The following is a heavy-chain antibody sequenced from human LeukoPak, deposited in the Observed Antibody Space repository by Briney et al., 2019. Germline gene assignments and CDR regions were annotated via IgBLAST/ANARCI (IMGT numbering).Heavy chain of an antibody. D-gene: IGHD3-10*01. J-gene: IGHJ4*02. Sequence: ASVKVSCKASGYTFTGYYMHWVRQAPGQGLEWMGWINPNSGGTNYAQKFQGRVTMTRDTSISTAYMELSRLRSDDAAVYYCARSKGRITMVRGVTPNFDYWGQGTLVTVFS. CDR3: ARSKGRITMVRGVTPNFDY. V-gene: IGHV1-2*02. CDR1: GYTFTGYY. CDR2: INPNSGGT.